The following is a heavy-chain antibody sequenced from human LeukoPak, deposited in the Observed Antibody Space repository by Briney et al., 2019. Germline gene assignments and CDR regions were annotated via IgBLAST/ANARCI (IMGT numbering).Heavy chain of an antibody. Sequence: NPSETLSLTCAVYGGSFSGYYWSWIRQPPGKGLEWIGEINHSGSTNYNPSLKSRVTISVDTSKNQFSLKRSSVTAADTAVYYCARRRGITYFDIWGQGTMVTVSS. V-gene: IGHV4-34*01. CDR2: INHSGST. CDR1: GGSFSGYY. CDR3: ARRRGITYFDI. J-gene: IGHJ3*02. D-gene: IGHD3-10*01.